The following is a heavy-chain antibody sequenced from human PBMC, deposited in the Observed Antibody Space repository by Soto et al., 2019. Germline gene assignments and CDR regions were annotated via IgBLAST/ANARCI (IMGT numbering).Heavy chain of an antibody. D-gene: IGHD6-6*01. CDR3: AKEYSSSSLFDY. J-gene: IGHJ4*02. CDR1: GFSVSSNY. V-gene: IGHV3-23*01. CDR2: ISGSGGST. Sequence: GGSLRLSCEASGFSVSSNYMSWVRQAPGKGLEWVSAISGSGGSTYYADSVKGRFTISRDNSKNTLYLQMNSLRAEDTAVYYCAKEYSSSSLFDYWGQGTLVTVSS.